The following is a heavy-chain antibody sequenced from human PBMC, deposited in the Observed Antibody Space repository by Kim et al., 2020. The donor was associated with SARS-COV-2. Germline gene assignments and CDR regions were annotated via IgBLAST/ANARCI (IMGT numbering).Heavy chain of an antibody. CDR1: GFTFSSYA. Sequence: GGSLRLSCAASGFTFSSYAMHWVRQAPGKGLEWVAVISYDGSNKYYADSVKGRFTISRDNSKNTLYLQMNSLRAEDTAVYYCARDLIVDTAMVVGIIDYCGPATLVTVSS. D-gene: IGHD5-18*01. CDR2: ISYDGSNK. CDR3: ARDLIVDTAMVVGIIDY. V-gene: IGHV3-30*04. J-gene: IGHJ4*02.